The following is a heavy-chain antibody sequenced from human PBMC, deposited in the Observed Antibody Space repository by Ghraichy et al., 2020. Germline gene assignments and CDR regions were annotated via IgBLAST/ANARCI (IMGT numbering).Heavy chain of an antibody. J-gene: IGHJ4*02. CDR2: ISYDGSNK. V-gene: IGHV3-30*18. Sequence: GGSLRLSCAASGFTFSSYGMHWVRQAPGKGLEWVAVISYDGSNKYYADSVKGRFTISRDNSKNTLYLQMNSLRAEDTAVYYCAKEYQPLLYPPLVPVDYWGQGTLVTVSS. D-gene: IGHD2-2*02. CDR3: AKEYQPLLYPPLVPVDY. CDR1: GFTFSSYG.